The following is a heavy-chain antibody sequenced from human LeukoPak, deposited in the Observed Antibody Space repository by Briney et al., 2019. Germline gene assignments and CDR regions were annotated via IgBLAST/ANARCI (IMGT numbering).Heavy chain of an antibody. D-gene: IGHD6-13*01. CDR1: GFTFSSYG. V-gene: IGHV3-30*18. Sequence: GGSLRLSCAASGFTFSSYGMHWVRQAPGKGLEWVAVISYDGNNRYSADSVKGRFTISRDNSKNALYLQMNSLRAEDTVVYYCAKDQDIAAADYYFDYWGQGTLVTVSS. J-gene: IGHJ4*02. CDR3: AKDQDIAAADYYFDY. CDR2: ISYDGNNR.